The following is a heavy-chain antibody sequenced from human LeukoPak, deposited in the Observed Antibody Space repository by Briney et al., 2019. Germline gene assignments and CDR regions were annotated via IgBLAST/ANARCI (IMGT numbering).Heavy chain of an antibody. D-gene: IGHD1-1*01. CDR2: ISSSGDTI. CDR1: GFIFSDYY. CDR3: ARQVQEWPGGY. Sequence: PGGSLRLSCAASGFIFSDYYMSWIRQAPGKGLGWLSYISSSGDTIYYADSVKGRFTISRDNAKNSLYLQMNSLRAEDTAMYYCARQVQEWPGGYWGQGTLVTVSS. V-gene: IGHV3-11*01. J-gene: IGHJ4*02.